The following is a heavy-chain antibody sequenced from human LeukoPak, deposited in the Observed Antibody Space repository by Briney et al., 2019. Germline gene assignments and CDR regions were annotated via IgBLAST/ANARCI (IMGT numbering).Heavy chain of an antibody. CDR1: GGTFSSYA. D-gene: IGHD4-23*01. CDR2: IIPIFGTA. J-gene: IGHJ5*02. V-gene: IGHV1-69*05. Sequence: ASVKVSCKASGGTFSSYAISWVRQAPGQGLEWMGGIIPIFGTANYAQKFQGRVTMTRDTPTSTVYMELSSLRSDDTAVYYCVRDNSIADRGWWFDPWGQGTLVTVSS. CDR3: VRDNSIADRGWWFDP.